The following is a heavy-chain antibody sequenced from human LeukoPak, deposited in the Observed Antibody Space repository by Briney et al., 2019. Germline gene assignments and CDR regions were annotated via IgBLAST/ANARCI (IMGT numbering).Heavy chain of an antibody. CDR1: GGSISSYY. D-gene: IGHD3-22*01. CDR2: IYYSGST. Sequence: PSETLSLTCTVSGGSISSYYWSWIRQPPGKGLEWIGYIYYSGSTNYNPSLESRVTISVDTSKNQFSLKLSSVTAADTAVYYCARGGSGYPDYWGQGTLVTVSS. CDR3: ARGGSGYPDY. J-gene: IGHJ4*02. V-gene: IGHV4-59*01.